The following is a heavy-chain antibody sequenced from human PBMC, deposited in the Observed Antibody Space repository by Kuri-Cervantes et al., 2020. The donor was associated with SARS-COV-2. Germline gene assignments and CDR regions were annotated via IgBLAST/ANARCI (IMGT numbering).Heavy chain of an antibody. D-gene: IGHD3-3*01. Sequence: SETLSLTCTVSGGSISSYYWSWIRQPPGKGLEWIGYIYYSGSTYYNPSLKSRVTIPVDTSKNQFSLKLSSVTAADTAVYYCARQRGGFLEWLLYYDYWGQGTLVTVSS. J-gene: IGHJ4*02. CDR2: IYYSGST. CDR3: ARQRGGFLEWLLYYDY. V-gene: IGHV4-59*04. CDR1: GGSISSYY.